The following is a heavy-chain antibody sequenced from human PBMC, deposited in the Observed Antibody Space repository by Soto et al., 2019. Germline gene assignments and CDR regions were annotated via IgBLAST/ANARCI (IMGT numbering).Heavy chain of an antibody. CDR3: ARVRGYSYGYDY. CDR2: INAGNGNT. D-gene: IGHD5-18*01. J-gene: IGHJ4*02. CDR1: GYTFTSYA. V-gene: IGHV1-3*01. Sequence: QVQLVQSGAEVKKPGASVKVSCKASGYTFTSYAMHWVRQAPGQRLEWMGWINAGNGNTKYSQKFQGRVTITRDTSASTAYMELSSLRSEDTAVYYCARVRGYSYGYDYWGQGTLVTVSS.